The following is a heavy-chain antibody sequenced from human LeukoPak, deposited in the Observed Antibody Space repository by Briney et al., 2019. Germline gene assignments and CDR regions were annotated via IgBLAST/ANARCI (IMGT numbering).Heavy chain of an antibody. CDR3: AKATYDSSGYHWFDP. CDR2: ISGSGGST. V-gene: IGHV3-23*01. D-gene: IGHD3-22*01. CDR1: GLTFSSYA. J-gene: IGHJ5*02. Sequence: GGSLRPSCAASGLTFSSYAMSWVRQAPGKGLEWVSAISGSGGSTYYADSVKGRFTISRDNSKNTLYLQMNSLRAEDTAVYYCAKATYDSSGYHWFDPWGQGTLVTVSS.